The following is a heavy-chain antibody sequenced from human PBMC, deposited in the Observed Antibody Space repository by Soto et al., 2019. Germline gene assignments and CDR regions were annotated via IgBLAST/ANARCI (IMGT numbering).Heavy chain of an antibody. J-gene: IGHJ3*02. D-gene: IGHD3-22*01. V-gene: IGHV3-23*01. CDR1: GFTFSSYA. CDR2: ISGSGGST. Sequence: GSLRLSCAASGFTFSSYAMSWVRQAPGKGLEWVSAISGSGGSTYYADSVKGRFTISRDNSKNTLYLQMNSLRAEDTAVYYCAKDPAFRPYYYDSSGYSDAFDIWGQGTMVTVSS. CDR3: AKDPAFRPYYYDSSGYSDAFDI.